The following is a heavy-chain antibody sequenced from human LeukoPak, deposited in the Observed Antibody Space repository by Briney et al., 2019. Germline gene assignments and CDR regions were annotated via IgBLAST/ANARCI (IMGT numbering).Heavy chain of an antibody. Sequence: GGSLRLSCAASGFTVSSNYMSWVRQAPGKGLERVSVIYSGGSTYYADSVKGRFTISRDNSKNTLYLQMNSLRAEDTAVYYCAREAPGSAFDIWGQGTMVTVSS. V-gene: IGHV3-66*01. CDR1: GFTVSSNY. CDR3: AREAPGSAFDI. J-gene: IGHJ3*02. CDR2: IYSGGST.